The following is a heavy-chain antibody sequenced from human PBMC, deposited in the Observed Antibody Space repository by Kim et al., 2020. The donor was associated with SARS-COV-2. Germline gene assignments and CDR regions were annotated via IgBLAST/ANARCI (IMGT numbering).Heavy chain of an antibody. CDR3: ARGRAGVVPSPILGLGPYSYYYAVDV. CDR1: GGSFSAYS. Sequence: SETLSLTCAVYGGSFSAYSWIWIRQAPGKGLEWIGEVNHSGITKYHPSLKSRVTISVDTSKNQFSLKLPSVTAADTAVFYCARGRAGVVPSPILGLGPYSYYYAVDVWGQGTTVTVS. V-gene: IGHV4-34*01. D-gene: IGHD3-3*01. J-gene: IGHJ6*02. CDR2: VNHSGIT.